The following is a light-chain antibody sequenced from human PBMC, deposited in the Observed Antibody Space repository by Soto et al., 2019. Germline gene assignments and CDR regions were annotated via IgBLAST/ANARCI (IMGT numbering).Light chain of an antibody. CDR3: LQRSNWPQT. Sequence: EIVLTQSPATLSLSPGERATLSCRASQNVANYLDWYQQKPGQAPRLLIYESSNRATGIAARFSGSGSGTDFTLTISSLEPEDFAVYYCLQRSNWPQTFGQGTKVDIK. V-gene: IGKV3-11*01. CDR2: ESS. J-gene: IGKJ1*01. CDR1: QNVANY.